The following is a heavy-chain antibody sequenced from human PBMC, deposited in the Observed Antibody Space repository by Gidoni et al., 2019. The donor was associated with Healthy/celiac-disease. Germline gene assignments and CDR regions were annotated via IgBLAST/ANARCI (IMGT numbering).Heavy chain of an antibody. CDR2: IDPSDSYT. CDR3: ARLTQIAAAASALGY. CDR1: GYSFTSYW. D-gene: IGHD6-13*01. V-gene: IGHV5-10-1*03. Sequence: EVQLVQSGAEVKKPGESLRISCKGSGYSFTSYWISWVRQMPGKGLEWMGRIDPSDSYTNYSPSFQGHVTISADKSISTAYLQWSSLKASDTAMYYCARLTQIAAAASALGYWGQGTLVTVSS. J-gene: IGHJ4*02.